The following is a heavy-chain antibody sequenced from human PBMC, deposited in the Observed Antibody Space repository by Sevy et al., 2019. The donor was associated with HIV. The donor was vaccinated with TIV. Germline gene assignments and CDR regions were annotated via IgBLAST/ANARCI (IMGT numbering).Heavy chain of an antibody. CDR1: GFTFNNAW. J-gene: IGHJ4*02. D-gene: IGHD3-22*01. V-gene: IGHV3-15*01. CDR2: IKSKIDGETT. Sequence: GGSLRLSCAVSGFTFNNAWLYWVRQAPGTGLQWVGLIKSKIDGETTDYAAPVKGIFTISRDDSKNTLYLQMNSLKIEDTAVYYCATAPGYYDSAPFDYWGPGTLVTVSS. CDR3: ATAPGYYDSAPFDY.